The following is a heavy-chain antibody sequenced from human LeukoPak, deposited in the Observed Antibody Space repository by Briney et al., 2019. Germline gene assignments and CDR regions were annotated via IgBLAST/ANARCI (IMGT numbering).Heavy chain of an antibody. Sequence: RASVKVSCKASGGTFSSYAISWVRQAPGQGLEWMGWINPNSGGTNYAQKFQGRVTMTRDTSISTAYMELSRLRSDDTAVYYCARYDWRSAFDIWGQGTMVTVSS. V-gene: IGHV1-2*02. CDR1: GGTFSSYA. CDR3: ARYDWRSAFDI. J-gene: IGHJ3*02. CDR2: INPNSGGT. D-gene: IGHD3-9*01.